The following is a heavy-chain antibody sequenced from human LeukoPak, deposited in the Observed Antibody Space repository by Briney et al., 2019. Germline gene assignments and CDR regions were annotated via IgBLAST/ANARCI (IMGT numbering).Heavy chain of an antibody. CDR2: INNDGVGT. CDR1: GFTLSSYW. J-gene: IGHJ4*02. V-gene: IGHV3-74*01. CDR3: ARKPLSGGYGGTIDY. D-gene: IGHD5-12*01. Sequence: GGSLRLSCATSGFTLSSYWMHWVRQVPGKGLEWLSRINNDGVGTSYADSVKGRFTISRDNAKNTLYLRMNSLRAEDTAIYYCARKPLSGGYGGTIDYWGQGTLVTVSS.